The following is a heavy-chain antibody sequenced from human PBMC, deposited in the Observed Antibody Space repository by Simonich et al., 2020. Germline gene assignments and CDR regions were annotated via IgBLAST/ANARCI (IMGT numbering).Heavy chain of an antibody. V-gene: IGHV1-2*02. D-gene: IGHD7-27*01. J-gene: IGHJ4*02. CDR1: GYTFPGYY. CDR2: INPNGSGT. Sequence: QVQLVQSGAEVKKPGASVKGSCKVSGYTFPGYYMHWVGQAPVQGLGWMGWINPNGSGTNYAQKFQGRVTMTRDTSISTAYMELSRLRSDDTAVYYCARGYWGYYFDYWGQGTLVTVSS. CDR3: ARGYWGYYFDY.